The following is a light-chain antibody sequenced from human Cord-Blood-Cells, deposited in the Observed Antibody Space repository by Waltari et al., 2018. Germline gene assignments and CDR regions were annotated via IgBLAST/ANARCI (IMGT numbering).Light chain of an antibody. CDR2: WAS. J-gene: IGKJ2*02. CDR1: QSVLYSSNNKNY. V-gene: IGKV4-1*01. CDR3: QQYYSTPRT. Sequence: DIVMTQSPDSLAVSLGERATINCQSSQSVLYSSNNKNYLAWYQQKPGQPPNLLIYWASTRESGVPDRFSGSGSGTDFTLTISSLQAEDVAVYYCQQYYSTPRTFGQGTKLEIK.